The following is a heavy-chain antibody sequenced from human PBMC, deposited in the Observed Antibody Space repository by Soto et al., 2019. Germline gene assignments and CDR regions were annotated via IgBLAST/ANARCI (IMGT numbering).Heavy chain of an antibody. V-gene: IGHV4-59*12. Sequence: SETLSLTCTVSGGSISSYYWSWIRQPPGKGLEWIGYIYYSGGTNYNPSLKSRVTISVDTSKNQFSLKLSSVTAADTAVYYCAREVIIPYSSGWRLIDYWGQGTLVTVSS. J-gene: IGHJ4*02. D-gene: IGHD6-19*01. CDR3: AREVIIPYSSGWRLIDY. CDR1: GGSISSYY. CDR2: IYYSGGT.